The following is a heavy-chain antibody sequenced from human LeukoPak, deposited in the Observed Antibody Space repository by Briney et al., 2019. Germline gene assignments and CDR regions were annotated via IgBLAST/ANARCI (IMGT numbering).Heavy chain of an antibody. CDR1: GFSFSRHA. CDR2: ISGSGGSS. CDR3: AKEMIRGGVAQD. D-gene: IGHD3-10*01. J-gene: IGHJ4*02. V-gene: IGHV3-23*01. Sequence: GGSLRLSCAGSGFSFSRHAMSWVRQAPGKGLEWVSRISGSGGSSYYADSVKGRFTISRDNSKNTLYLQMNSLRAEDTALYYCAKEMIRGGVAQDGGQATLVTVSS.